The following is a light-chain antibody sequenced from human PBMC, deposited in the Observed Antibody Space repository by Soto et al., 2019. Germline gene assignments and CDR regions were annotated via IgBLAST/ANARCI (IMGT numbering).Light chain of an antibody. CDR2: KAS. Sequence: DIQMTQSPSTLYGSVGDRVTITCRASQSINNWLAWYQQKPGKAPKLLISKASNLKSGVPSRFSGTGSGTEFTLTISSLQPDDFASYYCQQYDSYPFTFGGGTKVEI. V-gene: IGKV1-5*03. J-gene: IGKJ4*01. CDR1: QSINNW. CDR3: QQYDSYPFT.